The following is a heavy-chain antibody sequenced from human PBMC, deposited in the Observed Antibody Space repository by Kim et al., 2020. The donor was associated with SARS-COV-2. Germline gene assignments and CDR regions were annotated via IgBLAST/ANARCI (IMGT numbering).Heavy chain of an antibody. CDR2: ISPSGGST. Sequence: GGSLRLSCAASGFTFSSYDMSWVRQAPGKGLEWVSSISPSGGSTDYADSLKGRFTISRDNSKNTLYLQMNNLRAEDTAVYFCAKKYGSGDVRFFDISGQR. CDR3: AKKYGSGDVRFFDI. D-gene: IGHD3-10*01. J-gene: IGHJ3*02. V-gene: IGHV3-23*01. CDR1: GFTFSSYD.